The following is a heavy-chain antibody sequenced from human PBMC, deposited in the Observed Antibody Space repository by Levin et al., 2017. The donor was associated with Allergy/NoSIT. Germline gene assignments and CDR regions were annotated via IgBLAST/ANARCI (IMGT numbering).Heavy chain of an antibody. Sequence: LSLTCAASGFTFSSYGMHWVRQAPGKGLEWVGVISYDGSNKYYADSVKGRFIISRDNSKNTLYLQMNSLRTEDTAVYYCAKDDYSSAWLPGYWGQGTLVTVSS. V-gene: IGHV3-30*18. CDR2: ISYDGSNK. D-gene: IGHD6-19*01. J-gene: IGHJ4*02. CDR1: GFTFSSYG. CDR3: AKDDYSSAWLPGY.